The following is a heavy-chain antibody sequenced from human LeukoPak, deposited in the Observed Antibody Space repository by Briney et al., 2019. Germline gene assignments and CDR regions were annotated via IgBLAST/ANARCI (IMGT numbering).Heavy chain of an antibody. CDR3: ARDFTPEWFDIH. D-gene: IGHD3-3*01. Sequence: QPGGSLRLSCVASGLAFSSYSMHWVRQAPGKGLEWVGVISYDGSDEYYTDSVKGRFTISRDNSKNTVYLQMNRLRADDTAVYYCARDFTPEWFDIHWGQGTLVTVS. CDR1: GLAFSSYS. CDR2: ISYDGSDE. J-gene: IGHJ4*02. V-gene: IGHV3-30*04.